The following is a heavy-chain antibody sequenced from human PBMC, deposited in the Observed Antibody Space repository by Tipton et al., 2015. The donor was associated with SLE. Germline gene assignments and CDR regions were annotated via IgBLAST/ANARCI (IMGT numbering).Heavy chain of an antibody. CDR1: GGSSSSGDYPWISSGGYY. J-gene: IGHJ6*04. CDR2: IFHSGNT. CDR3: ARDRSSSPGYMDV. D-gene: IGHD6-6*01. V-gene: IGHV4-31*03. Sequence: TLSLTCTVSGGSSSSGDYPWISSGGYYWSWIRQHPGKGLEWIGFIFHSGNTYYNPSLKSRVFISVDTSKNQFSLRVNSVTAADTAVHYCARDRSSSPGYMDVWGRGTTVIVSS.